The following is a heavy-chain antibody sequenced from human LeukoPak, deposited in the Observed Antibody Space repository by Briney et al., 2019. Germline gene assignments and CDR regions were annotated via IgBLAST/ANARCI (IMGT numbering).Heavy chain of an antibody. CDR1: GLTVTNAW. Sequence: GGSLRLSCSASGLTVTNAWMNWVRQAPGKGLEWVGRIKSKADGETIDYAAPVKGRFTFSRDDSKNMLYLQMNSLKSEDTAVYYCSTLTSRGLSDSWGQGTLVTVSS. D-gene: IGHD1-20*01. V-gene: IGHV3-15*07. CDR3: STLTSRGLSDS. CDR2: IKSKADGETI. J-gene: IGHJ4*02.